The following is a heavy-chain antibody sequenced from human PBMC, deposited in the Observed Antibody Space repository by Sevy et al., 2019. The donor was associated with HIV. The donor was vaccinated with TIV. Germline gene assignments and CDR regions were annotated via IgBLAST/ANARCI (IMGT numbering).Heavy chain of an antibody. CDR1: GFTFSDYY. D-gene: IGHD4-4*01. V-gene: IGHV3-11*01. CDR3: AREWDYSNYPRVYYYYGMDV. J-gene: IGHJ6*02. Sequence: GGSLRLSCAASGFTFSDYYMSWIRQAPGKGLEWVSYISSSGSTIYYADSVKGRFTISRDNAKNSLYLQMNSLRAEDTAVYYCAREWDYSNYPRVYYYYGMDVWGQGTTVTVSS. CDR2: ISSSGSTI.